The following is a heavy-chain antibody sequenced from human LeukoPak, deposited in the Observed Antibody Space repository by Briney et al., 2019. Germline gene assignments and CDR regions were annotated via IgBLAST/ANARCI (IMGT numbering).Heavy chain of an antibody. CDR3: AKDFPRYSSSWYNWFDP. CDR2: ISGSGGST. V-gene: IGHV3-23*01. Sequence: PGGSLRLSCAASGFTFSSYAMSWVRQAPGKGLEWVSAISGSGGSTYYADSVKGRFTISRDNSKNTLYLQMNSLRAEDTAVCYCAKDFPRYSSSWYNWFDPWGQGTLVTVSS. J-gene: IGHJ5*02. D-gene: IGHD6-13*01. CDR1: GFTFSSYA.